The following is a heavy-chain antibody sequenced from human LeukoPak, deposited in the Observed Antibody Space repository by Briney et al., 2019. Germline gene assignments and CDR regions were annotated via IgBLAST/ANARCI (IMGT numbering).Heavy chain of an antibody. Sequence: SMKVSCKASGGTFSSYAISWVRQAPGQGLEWMGRIIPILGIANYAQKFQGRVTITADKSTSTAYMELSSLRSEDTAVYYCARDLGYYDILTGYSSLDYWGQGTLVTVSS. J-gene: IGHJ4*02. D-gene: IGHD3-9*01. CDR2: IIPILGIA. V-gene: IGHV1-69*04. CDR3: ARDLGYYDILTGYSSLDY. CDR1: GGTFSSYA.